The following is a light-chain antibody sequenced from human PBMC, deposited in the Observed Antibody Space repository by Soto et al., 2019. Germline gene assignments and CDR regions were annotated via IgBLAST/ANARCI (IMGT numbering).Light chain of an antibody. CDR2: EVV. CDR3: GSWDSSLSAYV. J-gene: IGLJ1*01. Sequence: QSALTQPPSASGSPGQSVTISCTGTKNDIGVYDFVPWYQHHPGKAPRLIIYEVVQRPSGVPDRFSGSKSGTSATLGITGFQTGDEADYYCGSWDSSLSAYVFGTGTKVTVL. CDR1: KNDIGVYDF. V-gene: IGLV2-8*01.